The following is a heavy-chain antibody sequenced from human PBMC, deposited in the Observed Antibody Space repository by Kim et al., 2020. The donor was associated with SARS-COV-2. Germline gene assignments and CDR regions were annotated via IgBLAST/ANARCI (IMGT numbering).Heavy chain of an antibody. J-gene: IGHJ4*01. D-gene: IGHD6-19*01. Sequence: GESLKISCKGSGDSFSTYWITWVRQMPGQGLEWMGRIDPRDSYSKYSPSFQGHISISVDRAPNTAFLQWRSLKASDSAMYYCARQPGGQWRGFHFFD. CDR1: GDSFSTYW. CDR2: IDPRDSYS. V-gene: IGHV5-10-1*01. CDR3: ARQPGGQWRGFHFFD.